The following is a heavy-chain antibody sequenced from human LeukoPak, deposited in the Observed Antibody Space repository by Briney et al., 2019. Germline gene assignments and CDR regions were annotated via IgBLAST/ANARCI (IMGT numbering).Heavy chain of an antibody. CDR2: ISSSGSTI. Sequence: GGSLRLSCAASGFTFSDYYMSWIRQAPGKGLEWVSYISSSGSTIYYADSVKGRFTISRDNAKNSLYLQMNSLRAEDTAVYYCARDSWLLNPNHYYYYMDVWGKGTTVTVSS. J-gene: IGHJ6*03. V-gene: IGHV3-11*01. D-gene: IGHD3-3*01. CDR3: ARDSWLLNPNHYYYYMDV. CDR1: GFTFSDYY.